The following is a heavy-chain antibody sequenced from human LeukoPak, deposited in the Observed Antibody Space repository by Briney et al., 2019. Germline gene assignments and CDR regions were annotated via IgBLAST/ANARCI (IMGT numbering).Heavy chain of an antibody. D-gene: IGHD5-12*01. Sequence: ASVKVSCKASGYTFTGYYMHWVRQATGQGLEWMGWMNPNSGNTGYAQKFQGRVTMTEDTSTDTAYMELSSLRSEDTAVYYCATALLGIVATIIGPAWGQGTLVTVSS. CDR2: MNPNSGNT. J-gene: IGHJ4*02. V-gene: IGHV1-8*02. CDR1: GYTFTGYY. CDR3: ATALLGIVATIIGPA.